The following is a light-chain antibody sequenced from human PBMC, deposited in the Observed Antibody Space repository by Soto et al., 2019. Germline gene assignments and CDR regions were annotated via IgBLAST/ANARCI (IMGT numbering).Light chain of an antibody. J-gene: IGKJ4*01. CDR2: DAS. CDR1: QSVNTY. Sequence: EIVLTQSPATLSFSPGERATLSCRASQSVNTYLAWYQQRPGQAPRLLMYDASNRATGIPARFSGRWSGTDFTLTIDSLEPEDFAVYYGQQRSNWPLTFGGGTKVEIK. V-gene: IGKV3-11*01. CDR3: QQRSNWPLT.